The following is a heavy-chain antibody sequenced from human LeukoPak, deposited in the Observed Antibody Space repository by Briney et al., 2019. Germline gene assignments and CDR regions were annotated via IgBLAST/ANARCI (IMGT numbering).Heavy chain of an antibody. CDR1: GYTFTSYD. J-gene: IGHJ1*01. Sequence: GASVTVSCKASGYTFTSYDINWVRQATGQGLEWMGWMNPNSGNTGYAQKLQGRVTMTRNTSISTAYMELSSLRSEDTAVYYCARVPTYYDFWSGYYPGPEYFQHWGQGTLVTVSS. D-gene: IGHD3-3*01. CDR3: ARVPTYYDFWSGYYPGPEYFQH. CDR2: MNPNSGNT. V-gene: IGHV1-8*01.